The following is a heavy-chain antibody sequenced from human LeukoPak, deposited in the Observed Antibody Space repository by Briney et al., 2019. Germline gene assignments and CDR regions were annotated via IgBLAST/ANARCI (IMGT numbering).Heavy chain of an antibody. CDR2: ISGSGGST. D-gene: IGHD3-3*01. Sequence: GGSLRLSCAASGFTFSSYAMSWVRQAPGKGLEWVSAISGSGGSTYYADSVKGRFTISRDDSKNTLFLQMNSLRAEDTAVYSCAKDQPITIFGVATYYFDYWGQGTLVTVSS. J-gene: IGHJ4*02. V-gene: IGHV3-23*01. CDR1: GFTFSSYA. CDR3: AKDQPITIFGVATYYFDY.